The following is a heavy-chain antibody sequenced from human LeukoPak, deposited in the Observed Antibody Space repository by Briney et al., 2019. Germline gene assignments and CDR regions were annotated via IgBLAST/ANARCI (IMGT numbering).Heavy chain of an antibody. V-gene: IGHV3-48*04. Sequence: GGSLRLSCAVSGFTLSNYSMNWVRQAPGKGLEWISYISGSGFTIHYADSVKGRFTISRDNAKNSLYLQMNSLRAEDTAVYYCARVDYDFSSYYYYHMDVWGTGTTVTISS. CDR2: ISGSGFTI. CDR3: ARVDYDFSSYYYYHMDV. D-gene: IGHD3-22*01. J-gene: IGHJ6*03. CDR1: GFTLSNYS.